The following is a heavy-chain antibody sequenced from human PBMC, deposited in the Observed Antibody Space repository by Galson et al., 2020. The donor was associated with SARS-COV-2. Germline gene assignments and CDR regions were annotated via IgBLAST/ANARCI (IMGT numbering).Heavy chain of an antibody. V-gene: IGHV4-4*02. D-gene: IGHD4-17*01. CDR1: GGSISSSNW. Sequence: SETLSLTCAVSGGSISSSNWWSWVRQPPGKGLEWIGEIYHSGSTNYNPSLKSRVTISVDKSKNQFSLKLSSVTAADTAVYYCARVDGDYDRRYYYYGMDVWGQGTTVTVSS. CDR3: ARVDGDYDRRYYYYGMDV. CDR2: IYHSGST. J-gene: IGHJ6*02.